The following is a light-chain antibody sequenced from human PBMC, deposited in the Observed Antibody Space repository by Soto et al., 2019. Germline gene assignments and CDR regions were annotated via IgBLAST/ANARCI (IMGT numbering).Light chain of an antibody. CDR2: EVN. CDR1: SSDVAFYNH. J-gene: IGLJ1*01. Sequence: QSVLTQPASVSGSPGQSITISCTGTSSDVAFYNHVSWYQQHPGKAPKLLIYEVNNRPSGVSHRFSGSKSANTASLTISGLQAEDEADYYCSSFASTHTYVFGTGTKGTVL. CDR3: SSFASTHTYV. V-gene: IGLV2-14*01.